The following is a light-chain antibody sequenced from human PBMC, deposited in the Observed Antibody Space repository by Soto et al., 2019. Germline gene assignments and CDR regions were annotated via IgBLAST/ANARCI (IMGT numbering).Light chain of an antibody. J-gene: IGKJ4*01. Sequence: EILLTQSPGTLSLSPGDRATLSCRSSQSLTNSFLAWYQQRPGQTPRLLIYGASIRATDIPDRFSGSGSGTDFTLTISRLEPEDFAVYFCQQDGMLPLSFGGGTKVEIK. CDR1: QSLTNSF. CDR3: QQDGMLPLS. CDR2: GAS. V-gene: IGKV3-20*01.